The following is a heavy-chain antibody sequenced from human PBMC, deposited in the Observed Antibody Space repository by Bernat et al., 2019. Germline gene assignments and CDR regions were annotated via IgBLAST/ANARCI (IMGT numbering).Heavy chain of an antibody. D-gene: IGHD6-13*01. CDR1: GYTFTVHY. J-gene: IGHJ3*02. CDR2: INPNSGGT. CDR3: ARDIAAAGPAGDI. V-gene: IGHV1-2*02. Sequence: VQLVQSGAEAKKPGASVTVSCKASGYTFTVHYMHWVRQAPGQGLEWMGWINPNSGGTNYAQEFQGRVTMTLDTSISTAYMELSSLRSDDTAVYYCARDIAAAGPAGDIWGQGTMVTVSS.